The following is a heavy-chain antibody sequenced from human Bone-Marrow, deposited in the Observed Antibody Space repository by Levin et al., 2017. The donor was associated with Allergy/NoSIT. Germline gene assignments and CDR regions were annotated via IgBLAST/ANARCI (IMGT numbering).Heavy chain of an antibody. V-gene: IGHV3-48*02. D-gene: IGHD2-15*01. J-gene: IGHJ4*02. CDR1: GFTFSSYS. Sequence: PGGSLRLSCEVSGFTFSSYSMNWVRQVPGKGLEFISYINSASSTIYYAGSVKGRFTTSRDNAKNSLYLQMSSLRDEDTAIYYCARAYCSDGTCYFFDYWGQGTLVTVSS. CDR3: ARAYCSDGTCYFFDY. CDR2: INSASSTI.